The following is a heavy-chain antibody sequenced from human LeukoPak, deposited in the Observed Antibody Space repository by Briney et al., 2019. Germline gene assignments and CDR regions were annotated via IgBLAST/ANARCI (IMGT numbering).Heavy chain of an antibody. J-gene: IGHJ5*02. CDR2: ISGSGGTT. Sequence: PGGSLRLSCAASGFTFSSYAMNWVRQAPGKGLEWVSGISGSGGTTNYADSVKGRFTISRDNSKNTLYLQMNSLRAEDMAVYYCAKDYVLRSLEFPNWFDPWGQGTLVTVSS. V-gene: IGHV3-23*01. CDR1: GFTFSSYA. D-gene: IGHD3-3*01. CDR3: AKDYVLRSLEFPNWFDP.